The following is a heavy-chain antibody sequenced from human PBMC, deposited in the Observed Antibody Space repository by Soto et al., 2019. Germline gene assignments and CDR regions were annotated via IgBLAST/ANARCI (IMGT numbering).Heavy chain of an antibody. CDR1: GFIFSNYG. CDR3: AKVLSGSYSGLDYYYYGMDV. D-gene: IGHD1-26*01. V-gene: IGHV3-30*18. J-gene: IGHJ6*02. Sequence: GGSLRLSCAASGFIFSNYGMHWVRQVSGKGLEWVAVMSYDGSNENYADSVKGRFTISRDNSKNTLYLQMNSLRPEDTAVYYCAKVLSGSYSGLDYYYYGMDVWGQGTTVTVSS. CDR2: MSYDGSNE.